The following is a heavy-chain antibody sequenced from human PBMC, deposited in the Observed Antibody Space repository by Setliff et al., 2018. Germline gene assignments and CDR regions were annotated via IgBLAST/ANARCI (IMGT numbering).Heavy chain of an antibody. CDR3: ARATKLWFGGPPVEYFQE. CDR2: FDPEDGET. D-gene: IGHD3-10*01. J-gene: IGHJ1*01. Sequence: ASVKVSCKVSGYTLTELSMHWVRQAPGKGLEWMGGFDPEDGETIYAQKFQGRVTMTEDTSTDTAYMELSSLRSEDTAVYYCARATKLWFGGPPVEYFQEWGRGTLVTVS. V-gene: IGHV1-24*01. CDR1: GYTLTELS.